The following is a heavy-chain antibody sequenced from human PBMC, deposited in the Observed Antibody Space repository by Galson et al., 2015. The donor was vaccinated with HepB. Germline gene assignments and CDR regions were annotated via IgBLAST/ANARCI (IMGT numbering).Heavy chain of an antibody. CDR2: TDPPAPYI. CDR1: GYSFTSYW. CDR3: TRMHRVMTESHNDY. Sequence: QSGAEVKKPVESLRTSCQGFGYSFTSYWITWVRQMPGKGLEWVGRTDPPAPYINYSPSFQGYVTISADSSIATAYLQWDSLEASDTAIYYCTRMHRVMTESHNDYWGQGTLVTVSS. J-gene: IGHJ4*02. V-gene: IGHV5-10-1*01.